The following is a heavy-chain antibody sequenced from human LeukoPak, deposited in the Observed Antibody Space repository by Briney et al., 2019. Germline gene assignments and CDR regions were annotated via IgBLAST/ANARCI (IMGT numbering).Heavy chain of an antibody. CDR1: GGSINSHY. V-gene: IGHV4-59*08. CDR2: VYYSGST. CDR3: ASGPADFGDYVEYYYMDV. D-gene: IGHD4-17*01. Sequence: SETLSLTCTVSGGSINSHYWSWIRQPPGKGLEWIGYVYYSGSTYYNPSLKSRVTISVDTSKNQFSLKLSSVTAADTAVYFCASGPADFGDYVEYYYMDVWGKGTTVTVSS. J-gene: IGHJ6*03.